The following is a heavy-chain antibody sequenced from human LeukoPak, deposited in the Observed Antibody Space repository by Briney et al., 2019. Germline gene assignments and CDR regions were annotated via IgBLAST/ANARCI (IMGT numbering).Heavy chain of an antibody. D-gene: IGHD5-24*01. CDR2: IYYSGST. V-gene: IGHV4-39*07. Sequence: SETLSLTCTVSGGSINSGNHYWGWIRQSPGKGLEWIGNIYYSGSTYYNPSLKSRVTISVDTSKNQFSLKLSSVTAADTAVYYCARVGGDYNFSTNYYYYYYMDVWGKGTTVTVSS. CDR3: ARVGGDYNFSTNYYYYYYMDV. J-gene: IGHJ6*03. CDR1: GGSINSGNHY.